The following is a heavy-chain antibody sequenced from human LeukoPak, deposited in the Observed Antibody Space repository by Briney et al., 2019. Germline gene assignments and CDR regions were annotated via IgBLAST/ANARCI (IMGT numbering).Heavy chain of an antibody. CDR2: INPSGGST. Sequence: GASVKVSCKASGYTFTSYYMHWVRQAPGQGLEWMGIINPSGGSTSYAQKFQGRVTMTRDTSTSTVYMELSGLRSEDTAVYYCARDGPGCSGGSCYHYYYYGMDVWGQGTTVTVSS. CDR1: GYTFTSYY. J-gene: IGHJ6*02. D-gene: IGHD2-15*01. CDR3: ARDGPGCSGGSCYHYYYYGMDV. V-gene: IGHV1-46*01.